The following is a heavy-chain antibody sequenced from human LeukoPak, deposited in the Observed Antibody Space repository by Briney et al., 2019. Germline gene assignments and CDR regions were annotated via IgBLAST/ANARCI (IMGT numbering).Heavy chain of an antibody. CDR3: ASLLDSAG. D-gene: IGHD3-3*01. J-gene: IGHJ4*02. CDR1: GFTFSSYS. V-gene: IGHV3-48*04. CDR2: ISSSSSTI. Sequence: PGGSLRLSCAASGFTFSSYSMNWVRQAPGKGLEWVSYISSSSSTIYYADSVKGRFTISRDNAKNSLYLQMNSLRAEDTAVYYCASLLDSAGRGQGTLVTVSS.